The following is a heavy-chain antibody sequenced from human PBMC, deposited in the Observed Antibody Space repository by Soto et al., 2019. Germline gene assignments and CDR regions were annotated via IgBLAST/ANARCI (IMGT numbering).Heavy chain of an antibody. CDR2: ISAYNGNT. CDR3: ARDPGSIAAAGTPYYYYGMDV. V-gene: IGHV1-18*01. Sequence: GASVKVSCKASGYTFSNFGISWVRQAPGQGLEWMGWISAYNGNTNYAQKLQGRVTMTTDTSTSTAYMELRSLRSDDTAVYYCARDPGSIAAAGTPYYYYGMDVWGKGTTVTVSS. J-gene: IGHJ6*04. CDR1: GYTFSNFG. D-gene: IGHD6-13*01.